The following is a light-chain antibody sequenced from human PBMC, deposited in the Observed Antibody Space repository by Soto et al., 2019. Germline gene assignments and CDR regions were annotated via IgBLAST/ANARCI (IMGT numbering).Light chain of an antibody. CDR1: QSVSSN. CDR3: HQYNVCALS. CDR2: IAS. Sequence: EIVMTQSPATLSVSPGERATLSCRASQSVSSNLAWYQQKPGQTPELLNYIASNRATGIPARFRGSGSVTEFTHTIHSLQSEDFSVYYCHQYNVCALSCGGGTKVEFK. J-gene: IGKJ4*02. V-gene: IGKV3-15*01.